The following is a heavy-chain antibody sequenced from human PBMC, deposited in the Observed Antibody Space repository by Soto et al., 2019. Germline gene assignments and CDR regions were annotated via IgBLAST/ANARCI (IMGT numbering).Heavy chain of an antibody. J-gene: IGHJ4*02. Sequence: QVQLQESGPGLVKPSETLSLTCTVSGGSMRGQHWSWIRQPPGKGLEWIGHHSDSTNYNPSLKSRLTLSTDTSKNQFSLKLSSVTAAYTAVYYCATYTVGEGGRGYWGQGTLVTVSS. CDR3: ATYTVGEGGRGY. CDR1: GGSMRGQH. D-gene: IGHD3-16*01. CDR2: HHSDST. V-gene: IGHV4-4*09.